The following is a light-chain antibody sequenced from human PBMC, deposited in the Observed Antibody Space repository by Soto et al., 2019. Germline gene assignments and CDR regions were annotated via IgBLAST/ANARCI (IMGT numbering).Light chain of an antibody. CDR1: NIGSKS. J-gene: IGLJ2*01. V-gene: IGLV3-21*04. CDR3: QVWDSSSDHVV. Sequence: SYELTQPPSVSVAPGKTARITCGGNNIGSKSVHWYQQKPGQAPVLVIYYDSDRPSGIPERFSGSNSGNTATLTISRVEAGDEADYYCQVWDSSSDHVVFGGRTTPTV. CDR2: YDS.